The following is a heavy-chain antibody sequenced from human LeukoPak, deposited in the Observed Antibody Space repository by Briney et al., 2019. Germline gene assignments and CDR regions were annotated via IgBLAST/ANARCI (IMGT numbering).Heavy chain of an antibody. V-gene: IGHV1-69*04. D-gene: IGHD3-22*01. CDR2: IIPILGIA. CDR1: GGTFSSYA. Sequence: ASVKVSCKASGGTFSSYAISWVRQAPGQGLEWMGRIIPILGIANYAQKFQGRVTITADKSTSTAYMELSSVRSEDTAVYYCARSRHKYYYDSSGPDYWGQGTLVTVSS. J-gene: IGHJ4*02. CDR3: ARSRHKYYYDSSGPDY.